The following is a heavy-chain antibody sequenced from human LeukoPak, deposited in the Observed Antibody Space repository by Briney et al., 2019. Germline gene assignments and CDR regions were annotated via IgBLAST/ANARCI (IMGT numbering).Heavy chain of an antibody. V-gene: IGHV4-38-2*02. CDR1: GYSISSDYY. CDR3: ARSVVLRYFDWLLLGQVNYYMDV. Sequence: PSETLSLTCTVSGYSISSDYYWGWIRQPPGKGLEWIGSVHHSGRTYYNPSLKSRVTISVDTSKNQFSLKLNSVTAADTAVYYCARSVVLRYFDWLLLGQVNYYMDVWGKGTTVTISS. D-gene: IGHD3-9*01. J-gene: IGHJ6*03. CDR2: VHHSGRT.